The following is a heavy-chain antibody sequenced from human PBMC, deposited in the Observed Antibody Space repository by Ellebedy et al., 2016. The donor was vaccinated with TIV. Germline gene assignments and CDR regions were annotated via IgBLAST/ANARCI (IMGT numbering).Heavy chain of an antibody. V-gene: IGHV1-69*13. CDR1: GGTFSIFS. D-gene: IGHD3-3*01. CDR3: ARAMDADWRSGCTCDF. Sequence: AASVKVSCKASGGTFSIFSIIWVRQAPGQGLEWMGGTNPIFATINHAQKFQGRVTITADESTSTAYMEMSRLRSEDTAVNYCARAMDADWRSGCTCDFWGQGTPVTVSS. J-gene: IGHJ4*02. CDR2: TNPIFATI.